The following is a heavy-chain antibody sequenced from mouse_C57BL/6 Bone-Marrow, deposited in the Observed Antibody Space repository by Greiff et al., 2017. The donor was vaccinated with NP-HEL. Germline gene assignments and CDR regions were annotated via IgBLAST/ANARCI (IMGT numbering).Heavy chain of an antibody. CDR3: AKKYYGSGELAY. CDR2: IWRGGST. V-gene: IGHV2-5*01. CDR1: GFSLTSYG. D-gene: IGHD1-1*01. J-gene: IGHJ3*01. Sequence: VQLQESGPGLVQPSQSLSITCTVSGFSLTSYGVHWVRQSPGKGLEWLGVIWRGGSTDYNAAFMSRLSITKDNSKSQVFFKMNSLQADDTAIYYCAKKYYGSGELAYWGQGTLVTVSA.